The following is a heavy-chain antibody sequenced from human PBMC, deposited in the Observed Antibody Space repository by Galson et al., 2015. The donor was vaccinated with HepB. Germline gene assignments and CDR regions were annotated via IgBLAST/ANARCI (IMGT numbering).Heavy chain of an antibody. Sequence: SVKVSCKASGYTFTGYYIHWVRQAPGQGLEWMGRFNPNGGGTAYAQKFQDRVTMTRDASISTAYMDLSRLRSDDTAVYYCARGVCSGGSCYNGIWGQGTLVTVSS. J-gene: IGHJ4*02. CDR1: GYTFTGYY. CDR2: FNPNGGGT. CDR3: ARGVCSGGSCYNGI. D-gene: IGHD2-15*01. V-gene: IGHV1-2*06.